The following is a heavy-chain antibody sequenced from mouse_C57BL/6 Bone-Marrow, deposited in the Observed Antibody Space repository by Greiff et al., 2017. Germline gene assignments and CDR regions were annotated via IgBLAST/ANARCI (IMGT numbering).Heavy chain of an antibody. V-gene: IGHV1-74*01. Sequence: QVHVKQPGAELVKPGASVKVSCKASGYTFTSYWMHWVKQRPGQGLEWIGMIHPSDSDTNYNQKFKGKATLTVDKSSSTAFMQLSSLTSEDSAVYYCAISGEWYRFAYWGQGTLVTVSA. CDR2: IHPSDSDT. CDR1: GYTFTSYW. D-gene: IGHD2-1*01. J-gene: IGHJ3*01. CDR3: AISGEWYRFAY.